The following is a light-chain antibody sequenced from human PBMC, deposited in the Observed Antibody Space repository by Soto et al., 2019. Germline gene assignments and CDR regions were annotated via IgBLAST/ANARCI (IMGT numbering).Light chain of an antibody. Sequence: DIHLTQSPSSLSASVGDRVTISCRATQGIGTYLTWYQQKPGKAPRLLIHSASILESGLPSRISGSGSGTDFTLTISGLQPEDFATYYCQQTDSIPYTFGQGTKLAIK. CDR3: QQTDSIPYT. J-gene: IGKJ2*01. CDR2: SAS. CDR1: QGIGTY. V-gene: IGKV1-39*01.